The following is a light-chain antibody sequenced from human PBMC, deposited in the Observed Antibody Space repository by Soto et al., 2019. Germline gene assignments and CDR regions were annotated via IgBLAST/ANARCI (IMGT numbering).Light chain of an antibody. Sequence: EIVMTQSPATLYVSPGESVFLSCRARRHVGSNVAWYQQKPNQGHRLLFSGASIRASGVPDTFSAIGYGTDFTLYILRVRSEDSSLYCCQQFEEWTLITFGQGTRLDNK. V-gene: IGKV3-15*01. CDR2: GAS. CDR1: RHVGSN. J-gene: IGKJ5*01. CDR3: QQFEEWTLIT.